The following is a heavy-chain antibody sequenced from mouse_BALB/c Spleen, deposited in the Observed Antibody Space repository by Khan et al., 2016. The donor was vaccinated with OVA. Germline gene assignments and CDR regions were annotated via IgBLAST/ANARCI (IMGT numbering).Heavy chain of an antibody. D-gene: IGHD3-1*01. CDR1: GYTFTSYY. CDR2: INPSNGGT. Sequence: QVQLQQSGAELVKPGASVKLSCKASGYTFTSYYMYWVKQRPGQGLEWIGEINPSNGGTNFNAKFKSKATLTVDKSSSTAYMQLSSLTSEDSAVYYCTRGGYGGFAYWGQGTLVTVSA. J-gene: IGHJ3*01. CDR3: TRGGYGGFAY. V-gene: IGHV1S81*02.